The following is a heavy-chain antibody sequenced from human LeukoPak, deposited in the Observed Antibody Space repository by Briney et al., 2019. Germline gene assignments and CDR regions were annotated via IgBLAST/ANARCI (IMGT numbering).Heavy chain of an antibody. Sequence: PGGSLRLSCAASGFTSSNYAMSWVRQAPGKGLEWVSTISGSGGTIYYADSVKGRFTISRDNSKDTVYLQMNSLRAEDTAVYYCAKKFLVVGGNWFDPWGQGALVTVSS. J-gene: IGHJ5*02. CDR3: AKKFLVVGGNWFDP. D-gene: IGHD3-22*01. CDR2: ISGSGGTI. V-gene: IGHV3-23*01. CDR1: GFTSSNYA.